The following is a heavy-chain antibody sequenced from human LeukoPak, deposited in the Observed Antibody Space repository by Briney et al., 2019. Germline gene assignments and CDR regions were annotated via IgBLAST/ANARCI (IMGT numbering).Heavy chain of an antibody. CDR2: IYYSGST. CDR1: GGYISNYY. V-gene: IGHV4-59*01. Sequence: PSETLSLTCTVSGGYISNYYWNWIRQPPGKGLVWIGYIYYSGSTNYNPSLKSRVTISVDTSKNQFSLKLSSVTAADTAVYYCARGGTFTYYFYYGMDVWGRGTTVTVSS. J-gene: IGHJ6*02. CDR3: ARGGTFTYYFYYGMDV.